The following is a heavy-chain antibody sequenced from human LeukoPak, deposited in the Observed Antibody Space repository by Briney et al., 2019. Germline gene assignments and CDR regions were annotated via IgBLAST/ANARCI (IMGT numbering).Heavy chain of an antibody. V-gene: IGHV3-48*01. CDR2: ISSAGGNI. D-gene: IGHD2-8*01. CDR1: GFPFRSYG. J-gene: IGHJ4*02. CDR3: AIWMGNNGDFTGPLDY. Sequence: GGSLRLSCAASGFPFRSYGLSWFRQAPGKGLEWVSYISSAGGNINYADSVKGRFIISRDNGKNSLCLQMNSLRAEDTAVYYCAIWMGNNGDFTGPLDYWGQGTLVTVSS.